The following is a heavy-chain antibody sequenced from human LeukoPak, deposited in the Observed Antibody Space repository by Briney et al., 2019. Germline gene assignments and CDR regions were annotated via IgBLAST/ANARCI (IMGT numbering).Heavy chain of an antibody. CDR3: ARAPVTSCRGAFCYPFDI. J-gene: IGHJ4*02. CDR1: GFALSSYA. D-gene: IGHD2-15*01. Sequence: GGSLRLSCAASGFALSSYAMSWVRQAPGKGLGWVSATSSSDAGTYHAESVRGRFTISRDNSKNTLYLQMNSLRADDAAVYYCARAPVTSCRGAFCYPFDIWGQGTLVTVSS. V-gene: IGHV3-23*01. CDR2: TSSSDAGT.